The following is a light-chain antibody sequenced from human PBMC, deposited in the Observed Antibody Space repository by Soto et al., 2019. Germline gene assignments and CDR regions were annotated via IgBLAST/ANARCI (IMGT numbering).Light chain of an antibody. J-gene: IGLJ2*01. V-gene: IGLV1-40*01. CDR1: SSNIGAGSV. Sequence: QSVLTQPPSVSGAPGQRVTISCTGTSSNIGAGSVVHWYQQLPGAAPKLLIYSNNQRPSGVPDRFSGSKSGSSASLAISGLQSEDEADYYCAAWHDSLNGVLFGGGTKLTVL. CDR2: SNN. CDR3: AAWHDSLNGVL.